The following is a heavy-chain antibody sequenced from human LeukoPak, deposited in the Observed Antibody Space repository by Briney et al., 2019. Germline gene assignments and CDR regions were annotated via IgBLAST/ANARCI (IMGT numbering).Heavy chain of an antibody. CDR2: TYNVGTT. CDR1: GVSVSSNY. CDR3: ASGYGSGSYYF. J-gene: IGHJ4*02. V-gene: IGHV3-66*01. Sequence: GGSLRLSCAASGVSVSSNYMNWVRQAPGKGLEWVSITYNVGTTYYTDSAKGRFTISRDNSKNTLYLQMNSLRADDTAVYYCASGYGSGSYYFWGQGTLVTVSS. D-gene: IGHD3-10*01.